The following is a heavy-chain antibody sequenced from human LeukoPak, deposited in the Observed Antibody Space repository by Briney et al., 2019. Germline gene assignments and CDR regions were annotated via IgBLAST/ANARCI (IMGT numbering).Heavy chain of an antibody. V-gene: IGHV4-39*07. CDR1: GGSISSSTYY. CDR3: ARLGSSSWPDDY. J-gene: IGHJ4*02. D-gene: IGHD6-13*01. Sequence: PSETLSLTFTVSGGSISSSTYYWGWIRQPPGKGLEWIGSIYYRGNSYYNPSLKSRVTISVDTSKNHFSLKLRSVTAADTAVYYCARLGSSSWPDDYWGQGTLVTVSS. CDR2: IYYRGNS.